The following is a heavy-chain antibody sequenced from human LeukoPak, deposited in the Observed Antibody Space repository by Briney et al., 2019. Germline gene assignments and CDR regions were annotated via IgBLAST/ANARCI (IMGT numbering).Heavy chain of an antibody. V-gene: IGHV1-18*01. J-gene: IGHJ6*03. Sequence: ASVKVSCKASGYTFTSYGISWVRQAPGQGLEWMGWISAYNGNTNYAQKLQGRVTMTTDTSTSTAYMELRSLRSDDTAAYYCARVESLLYYYYMDVWGKGTTVTVSS. CDR3: ARVESLLYYYYMDV. CDR2: ISAYNGNT. CDR1: GYTFTSYG. D-gene: IGHD5-24*01.